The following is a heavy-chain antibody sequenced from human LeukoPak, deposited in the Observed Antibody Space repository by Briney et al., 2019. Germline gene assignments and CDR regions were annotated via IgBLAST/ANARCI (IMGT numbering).Heavy chain of an antibody. V-gene: IGHV4-31*02. Sequence: PGGSLRLSCAASGFTFSDYYMSWIRQAPGKGLEWIGYIYYSGSTYYNPSLKSRVTISVDTSKNQFSLKLSSVTAADTAVYYCARGSYDFWSGYHMDVWGKGTTVTVSS. CDR2: IYYSGST. D-gene: IGHD3-3*01. CDR3: ARGSYDFWSGYHMDV. J-gene: IGHJ6*03. CDR1: GFTFSDYY.